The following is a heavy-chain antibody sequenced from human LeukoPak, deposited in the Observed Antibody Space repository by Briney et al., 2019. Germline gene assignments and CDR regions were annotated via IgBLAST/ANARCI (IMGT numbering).Heavy chain of an antibody. D-gene: IGHD6-13*01. V-gene: IGHV1-46*01. CDR1: GYTFTSYY. CDR3: ASGAAAGRGGFAY. Sequence: ASVKVSCKASGYTFTSYYMHWVRQAPGQGLEGRGIINTSGGRTRKAQKFQCRVTMTRDTSTSTVYMELSSLRSEDTAVYYCASGAAAGRGGFAYWGQGTLVTVSS. CDR2: INTSGGRT. J-gene: IGHJ4*02.